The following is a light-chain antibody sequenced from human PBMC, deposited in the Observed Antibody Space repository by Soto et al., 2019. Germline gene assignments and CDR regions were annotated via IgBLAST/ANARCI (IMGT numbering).Light chain of an antibody. V-gene: IGKV3-20*01. J-gene: IGKJ5*01. CDR1: QSITYGY. Sequence: EIVLTQSPCTLSLSPGERATLSCRASQSITYGYLAWYQHKPGQAPRLLIYGASSRGTGLSDRFSGSGGGTDFPLTSSRLEPDVVAEYYCQQYGSSPTFGQGTRVEIK. CDR3: QQYGSSPT. CDR2: GAS.